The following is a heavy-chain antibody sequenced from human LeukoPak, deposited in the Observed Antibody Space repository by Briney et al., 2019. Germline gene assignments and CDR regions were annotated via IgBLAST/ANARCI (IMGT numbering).Heavy chain of an antibody. D-gene: IGHD4-23*01. CDR2: INPNSGGT. Sequence: GASVKVSCKASGYTFTGYYMHWVRQAPGQGLEWMGWINPNSGGTNYAQKFQGRVTMTRDTSISTAYMELSRLRSDDTAVYYCARDPLAGGNSGFYYYGMDVWGQGTTVTVSS. CDR1: GYTFTGYY. J-gene: IGHJ6*02. V-gene: IGHV1-2*02. CDR3: ARDPLAGGNSGFYYYGMDV.